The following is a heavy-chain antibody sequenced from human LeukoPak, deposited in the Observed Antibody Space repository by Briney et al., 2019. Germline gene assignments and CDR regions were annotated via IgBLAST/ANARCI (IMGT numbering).Heavy chain of an antibody. Sequence: GGSLRLSCAASGFTFSNYWMHWVRPAPGKGLVWVSVINSDGSSTNYADSVKGRFTISRDNAKNTLYLQMNSLRAEDTAVYYCARNRAAFDYWGQGTLVTVSS. CDR3: ARNRAAFDY. V-gene: IGHV3-74*01. CDR1: GFTFSNYW. D-gene: IGHD3-16*02. J-gene: IGHJ4*02. CDR2: INSDGSST.